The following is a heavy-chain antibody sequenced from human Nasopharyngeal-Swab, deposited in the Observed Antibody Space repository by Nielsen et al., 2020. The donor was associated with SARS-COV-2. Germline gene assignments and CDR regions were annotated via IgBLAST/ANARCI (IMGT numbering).Heavy chain of an antibody. CDR3: ARDHGPYYYYGMDV. Sequence: ASVKVSCKASGYTFTSYDINWVRQATGQGLEWMGWMNPNSGNTDYAQKFQGRVTMTRDTSISTAYMELSRLRSDDTAVYYCARDHGPYYYYGMDVWGQGTTVTVSS. V-gene: IGHV1-8*01. CDR2: MNPNSGNT. CDR1: GYTFTSYD. J-gene: IGHJ6*02.